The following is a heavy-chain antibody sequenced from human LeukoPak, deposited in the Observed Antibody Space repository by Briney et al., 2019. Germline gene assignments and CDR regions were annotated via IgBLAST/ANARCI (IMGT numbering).Heavy chain of an antibody. D-gene: IGHD2-2*01. Sequence: GGSLRLSCAASGFTFSSYSMNWVRQAPGKGLEWVSSISSSSSYIYYADSVKGRFTISRDNAKNSLYLQMNSLRAEDTAVYYCARDPYCSSTSCYYYFDYWGQGTLVTVSS. V-gene: IGHV3-21*01. CDR2: ISSSSSYI. J-gene: IGHJ4*02. CDR3: ARDPYCSSTSCYYYFDY. CDR1: GFTFSSYS.